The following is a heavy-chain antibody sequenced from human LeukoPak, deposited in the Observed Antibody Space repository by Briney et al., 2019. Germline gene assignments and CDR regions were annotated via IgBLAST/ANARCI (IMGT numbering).Heavy chain of an antibody. CDR3: ARGAPGRDPNYLDY. J-gene: IGHJ4*02. V-gene: IGHV3-21*01. CDR2: ISSSSSYI. CDR1: GFTFSSYS. Sequence: PGGSLRLSCAASGFTFSSYSMNWVRQAPGKGLEWVSSISSSSSYIYYADSVKGRFTISRDNAKNSLYLQMNSLRAEDTAVYYCARGAPGRDPNYLDYWGQGTLVTVSS.